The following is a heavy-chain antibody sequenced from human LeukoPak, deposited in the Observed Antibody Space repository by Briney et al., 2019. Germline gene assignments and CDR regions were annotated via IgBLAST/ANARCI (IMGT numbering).Heavy chain of an antibody. CDR1: GGSISSYY. CDR3: ARDTLRGSYGSGSYYNPLGAFDI. V-gene: IGHV4-59*01. D-gene: IGHD3-10*01. Sequence: SETLSPTCTVSGGSISSYYWSWIRQPPGKGLEWIGYIYYSGSTNYNPSLKSRVTISVDTSKNQFSLKLSSVTAADTAVYYCARDTLRGSYGSGSYYNPLGAFDIWGQGTIVAVSS. CDR2: IYYSGST. J-gene: IGHJ3*02.